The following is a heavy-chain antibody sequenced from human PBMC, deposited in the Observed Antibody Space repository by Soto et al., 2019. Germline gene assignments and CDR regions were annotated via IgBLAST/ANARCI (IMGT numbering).Heavy chain of an antibody. CDR1: GGTFSSYA. V-gene: IGHV1-69*12. CDR3: ARDRLMITFGGVGDGRWFAFDI. Sequence: QVQLVQSGAEVKQPGSSVKVSCKASGGTFSSYAISWVRQAPGQGLEWMGGIIPIFGTANYAQKFQGRVTITADESTXXAYMELSSLRSEDTAVYYCARDRLMITFGGVGDGRWFAFDIWGQGTMVTVSS. J-gene: IGHJ3*02. D-gene: IGHD3-16*01. CDR2: IIPIFGTA.